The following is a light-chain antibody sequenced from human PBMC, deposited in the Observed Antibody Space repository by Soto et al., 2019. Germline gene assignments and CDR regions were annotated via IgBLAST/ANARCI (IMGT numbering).Light chain of an antibody. Sequence: QTVVTQEPSFSVSPGGTVTLTCGLSSGSVSTSYYPSWYQQTPGQAPRTLIYSTNTRSSGVPDRFSGSILGKKAALTVTGAQADDESDYYCVLYMGGGISVFGGGTKLTVL. CDR3: VLYMGGGISV. CDR1: SGSVSTSYY. V-gene: IGLV8-61*01. CDR2: STN. J-gene: IGLJ3*02.